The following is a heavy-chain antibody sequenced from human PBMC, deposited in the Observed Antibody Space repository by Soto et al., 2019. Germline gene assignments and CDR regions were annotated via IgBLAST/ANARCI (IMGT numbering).Heavy chain of an antibody. J-gene: IGHJ5*02. D-gene: IGHD6-13*01. CDR1: GGSISSYY. Sequence: SETLSLTCTVSGGSISSYYWSWIRQPPGKGLEWIGYIYYSGSTNYNPSLKSRVTISVHTSKNQFSLKLSSGTAADTAVYYCARGAGAAAGTLIWFCPWGQGTRVTVSS. CDR2: IYYSGST. V-gene: IGHV4-59*01. CDR3: ARGAGAAAGTLIWFCP.